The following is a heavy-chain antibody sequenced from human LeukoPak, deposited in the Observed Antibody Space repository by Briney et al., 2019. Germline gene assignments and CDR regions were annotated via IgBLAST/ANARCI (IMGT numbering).Heavy chain of an antibody. D-gene: IGHD6-19*01. Sequence: PGGSLRLSCAASGITFSSYAMSWVRQAPGKGLEWVSAISGSGGSTYYADSVKGRFTISRDNSKNTLYLQMNSLRAEDTAVYYCAKGGHSSGWYKDHYFDYWGQGTLVTVSS. V-gene: IGHV3-23*01. J-gene: IGHJ4*02. CDR1: GITFSSYA. CDR3: AKGGHSSGWYKDHYFDY. CDR2: ISGSGGST.